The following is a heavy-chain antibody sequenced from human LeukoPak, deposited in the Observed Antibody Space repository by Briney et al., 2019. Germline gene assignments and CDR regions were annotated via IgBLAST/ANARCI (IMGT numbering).Heavy chain of an antibody. V-gene: IGHV3-7*04. J-gene: IGHJ4*02. CDR2: IKQDGSEK. Sequence: GGSLRLSCAASGFTFSSYWMNWVRQAPGKGLEWVANIKQDGSEKFYVDSVKGRFTISRDNAKNSLYLQMNSLRAEDTAVYYCARAVSSGYYNLYFDFWGREPWSPSPQ. CDR1: GFTFSSYW. D-gene: IGHD3-3*01. CDR3: ARAVSSGYYNLYFDF.